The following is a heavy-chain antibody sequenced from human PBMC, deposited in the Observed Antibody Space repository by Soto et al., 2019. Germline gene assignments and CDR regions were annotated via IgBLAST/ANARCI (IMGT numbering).Heavy chain of an antibody. CDR1: GFTFSSYA. J-gene: IGHJ6*02. Sequence: PGGSLSLSCAASGFTFSSYAMHWVRQAPGKGLEWVAVISYDGSNKYYADSVKGRFTISRDNSKDTLYLQMNSLRAEDTAVYYCARDRLAARRFYYYGMDVWGQGTTVTVSS. D-gene: IGHD6-6*01. CDR3: ARDRLAARRFYYYGMDV. CDR2: ISYDGSNK. V-gene: IGHV3-30-3*01.